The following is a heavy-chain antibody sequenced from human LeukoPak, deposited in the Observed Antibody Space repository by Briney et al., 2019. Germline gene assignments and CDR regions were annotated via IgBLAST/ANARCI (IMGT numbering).Heavy chain of an antibody. CDR1: GFTFSSYA. D-gene: IGHD2-15*01. CDR3: ARGGIFTRPDAFDI. Sequence: PGGSLRLSCAASGFTFSSYAMHWVRQAPGKGLEWVAVISYDGSNKYYADSVKGRFTISRDNSKNTLYLQMNSLRAEDTAVYYCARGGIFTRPDAFDIWGQGTMVTVSS. J-gene: IGHJ3*02. CDR2: ISYDGSNK. V-gene: IGHV3-30*04.